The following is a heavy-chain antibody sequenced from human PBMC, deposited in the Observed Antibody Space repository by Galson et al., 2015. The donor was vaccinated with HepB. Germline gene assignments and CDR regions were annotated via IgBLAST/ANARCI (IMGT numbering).Heavy chain of an antibody. CDR2: IDPSDSYT. D-gene: IGHD6-13*01. Sequence: QSGAEVKKPGESLRISCKGSGYSFTSYWISWVRQMPGKGLEWMGRIDPSDSYTNYSPSFQGQVTISADKSISTAYLQWSSLKASDTAMYYCARLGYSSSHSPEYFQHWGQGTLVTVSS. J-gene: IGHJ1*01. CDR3: ARLGYSSSHSPEYFQH. CDR1: GYSFTSYW. V-gene: IGHV5-10-1*04.